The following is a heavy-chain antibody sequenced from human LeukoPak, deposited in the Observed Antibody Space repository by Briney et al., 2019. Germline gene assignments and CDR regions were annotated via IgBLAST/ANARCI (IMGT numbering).Heavy chain of an antibody. D-gene: IGHD1-1*01. CDR3: ARERKYDSNFDY. Sequence: GGSLRLSCAASGFTFRSYWMHWVRQAPGKGLVWVSRIKSDGSSTSYADSVKGRFTISRDNAKNTLYLQMNSLRAEDRAVYYCARERKYDSNFDYWGQGTLVTVSS. CDR2: IKSDGSST. J-gene: IGHJ4*02. CDR1: GFTFRSYW. V-gene: IGHV3-74*01.